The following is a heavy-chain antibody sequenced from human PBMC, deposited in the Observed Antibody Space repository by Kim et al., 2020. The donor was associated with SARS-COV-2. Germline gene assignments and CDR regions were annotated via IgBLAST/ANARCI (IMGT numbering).Heavy chain of an antibody. Sequence: SETLSLTCTVSGGSISSSSYYWGWIHQPPGKGLEWIGSIYYSGSTYYNPSLKSRVTISVDTSKNQFSLKLSSVTAADTAVYYCARLEAVAGLIDYWGQGTLVTVSS. CDR3: ARLEAVAGLIDY. D-gene: IGHD6-19*01. CDR2: IYYSGST. J-gene: IGHJ4*02. CDR1: GGSISSSSYY. V-gene: IGHV4-39*01.